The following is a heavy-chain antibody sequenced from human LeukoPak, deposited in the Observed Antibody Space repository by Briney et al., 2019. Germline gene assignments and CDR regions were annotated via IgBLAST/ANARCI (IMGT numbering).Heavy chain of an antibody. CDR1: GFTFSSYS. CDR3: ARGLLGYCSGGSCYGDY. Sequence: GGSLRLSCAASGFTFSSYSMNWVRQAPGKGLEWVSSISSSSSYIYYADSVKGRFTISRDNAKTSLYPQMNGLRAEDTAVYYCARGLLGYCSGGSCYGDYWGQGTLVTVSS. CDR2: ISSSSSYI. J-gene: IGHJ4*02. D-gene: IGHD2-15*01. V-gene: IGHV3-21*01.